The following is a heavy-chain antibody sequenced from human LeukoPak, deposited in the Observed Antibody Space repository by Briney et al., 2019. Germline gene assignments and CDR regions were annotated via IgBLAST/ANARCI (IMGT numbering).Heavy chain of an antibody. CDR1: GFTFTNYW. D-gene: IGHD6-13*01. CDR3: ARFGYSTSLDFYLDV. J-gene: IGHJ2*01. Sequence: GESLKISCQASGFTFTNYWIAWVRQMPGKGLEWMGIVHAGASDARYSPSFQDQVTMSADKSISIAYLQWNSLRAPDSAMYFCARFGYSTSLDFYLDVWGRGTLVAVSS. CDR2: VHAGASDA. V-gene: IGHV5-51*01.